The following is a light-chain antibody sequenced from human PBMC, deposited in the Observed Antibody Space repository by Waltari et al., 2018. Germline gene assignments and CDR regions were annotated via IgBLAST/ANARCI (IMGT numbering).Light chain of an antibody. V-gene: IGKV4-1*01. CDR2: WAS. CDR1: QSVLYSSTNKNY. Sequence: DIMMTQSPDSLAVSLGERATINCKSSQSVLYSSTNKNYLAWFQQKPGQPPKLIIYWASTRESGVPYRFRGSGSGTDFTLTISSLQAEDVAVYYCQQYYSPPPTFGQGTKLEIK. J-gene: IGKJ2*01. CDR3: QQYYSPPPT.